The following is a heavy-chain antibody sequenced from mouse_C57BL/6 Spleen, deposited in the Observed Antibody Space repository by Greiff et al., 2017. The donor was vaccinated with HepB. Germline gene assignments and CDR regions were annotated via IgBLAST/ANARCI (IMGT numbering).Heavy chain of an antibody. CDR2: IWSDGST. J-gene: IGHJ2*01. CDR1: GFSLTSYG. D-gene: IGHD1-1*02. V-gene: IGHV2-6*03. Sequence: VQLQQSGPGLVAPSQSLSITCTVSGFSLTSYGVHWVRQPPGKGLEWLVVIWSDGSTTYNAALKSRLSISKDNSKSQVFLKMNSLQTDDTAMYYCASHSQPRQGDGSYAYFDYWGQGTTLTVSS. CDR3: ASHSQPRQGDGSYAYFDY.